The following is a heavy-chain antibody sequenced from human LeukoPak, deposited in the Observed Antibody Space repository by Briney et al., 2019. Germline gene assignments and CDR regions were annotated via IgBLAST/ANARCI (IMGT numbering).Heavy chain of an antibody. CDR1: GYTFTGYY. D-gene: IGHD4-17*01. V-gene: IGHV1-2*02. J-gene: IGHJ6*02. CDR3: ARTLPPQTYGDYAYYYYGMDV. CDR2: NNPNSGGT. Sequence: ASVKVSCKASGYTFTGYYMHWVRQAPGQGLEWMGWNNPNSGGTNYAQKFQGRVTMTRDTSISTAYMELSRLRSDDTAVYYCARTLPPQTYGDYAYYYYGMDVWGQGTTVTVSS.